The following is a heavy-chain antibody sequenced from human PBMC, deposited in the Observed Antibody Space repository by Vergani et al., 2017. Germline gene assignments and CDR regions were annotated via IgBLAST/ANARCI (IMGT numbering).Heavy chain of an antibody. V-gene: IGHV4-59*01. D-gene: IGHD6-13*01. CDR2: IYYSGST. CDR1: GGSISSYY. J-gene: IGHJ4*02. Sequence: QVQLQESGPGLVKPSETLSLTCTVSGGSISSYYWSWIRQPPGKGLEWVGYIYYSGSTNYNPSLKSRVTISVDTSKNQFSLKLSSVTAADTAVYYWARAGSSSWLFDYWGQGTLVTVSS. CDR3: ARAGSSSWLFDY.